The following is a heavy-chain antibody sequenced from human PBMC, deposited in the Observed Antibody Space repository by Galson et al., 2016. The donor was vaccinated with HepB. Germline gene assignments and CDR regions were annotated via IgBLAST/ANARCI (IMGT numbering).Heavy chain of an antibody. V-gene: IGHV4-39*01. J-gene: IGHJ6*04. CDR1: GGSISSSSYY. Sequence: ETLSLTCIVSGGSISSSSYYWGWVRQPPGKGLEWIGSIYYSGTTYYNPSPQSRVTISVDTSKNQFSLKLSSVTAADTAVYYCARAYSSGWTGNYYGMDVWGKGTTVTVSS. CDR3: ARAYSSGWTGNYYGMDV. D-gene: IGHD6-25*01. CDR2: IYYSGTT.